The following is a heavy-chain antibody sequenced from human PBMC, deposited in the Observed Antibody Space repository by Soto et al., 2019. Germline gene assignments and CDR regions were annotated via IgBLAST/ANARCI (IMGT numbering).Heavy chain of an antibody. J-gene: IGHJ5*02. CDR3: ARASGCTNGVCYNGFDP. D-gene: IGHD2-8*01. CDR2: IYHSGST. V-gene: IGHV4-4*02. Sequence: QVQLQESGPGLVKPSGTLSLTCAVSGGSISSSNWWSWVRQPPGKGLEWIGEIYHSGSTNYNPSLKSRVTISVDKSKNQFSLTLSSVTAADTAVYYCARASGCTNGVCYNGFDPWGQGTLVTVSS. CDR1: GGSISSSNW.